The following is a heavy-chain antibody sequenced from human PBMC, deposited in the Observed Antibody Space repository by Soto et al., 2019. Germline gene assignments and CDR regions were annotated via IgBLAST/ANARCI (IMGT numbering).Heavy chain of an antibody. J-gene: IGHJ4*02. CDR1: GGSITSHY. Sequence: SETLSLTCTVSGGSITSHYWSWIRQPPGKGLEWIGYIYYSGTTSYNPSLNSRVTISVDTSKNQFSLKLNSVTAADTAVYYCARESYYGSGATVVGYWGQGTLVTVSS. D-gene: IGHD3-10*01. CDR2: IYYSGTT. V-gene: IGHV4-59*11. CDR3: ARESYYGSGATVVGY.